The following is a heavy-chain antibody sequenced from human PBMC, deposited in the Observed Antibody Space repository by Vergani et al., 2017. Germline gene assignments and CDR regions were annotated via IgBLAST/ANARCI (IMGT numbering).Heavy chain of an antibody. D-gene: IGHD7-27*01. Sequence: EVQLVESGGGLVQPGGSLRLSGAASGFTFSSYSTNWVRQAPGKGLEWVSYISSGSSTIYYADSVKGRITISRDNAKNSVYLQMNSLRAEDTAVYYCARAPHLPLTGVDYWGQGTLVTVSS. J-gene: IGHJ4*02. CDR1: GFTFSSYS. CDR2: ISSGSSTI. V-gene: IGHV3-48*01. CDR3: ARAPHLPLTGVDY.